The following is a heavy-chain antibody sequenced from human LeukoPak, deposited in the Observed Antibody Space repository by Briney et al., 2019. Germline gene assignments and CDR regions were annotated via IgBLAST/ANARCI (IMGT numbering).Heavy chain of an antibody. J-gene: IGHJ4*02. Sequence: SGTLSLTCAVYGGSFSGYYWSWVRQPPGKGLEWVGEINHSGSTKYNPSLKSRVTISVDTSKNQFSLKLSSVTAADTAVYYCARDQGYSGYDFWGQGTLVTVSS. CDR1: GGSFSGYY. D-gene: IGHD5-12*01. V-gene: IGHV4-34*01. CDR3: ARDQGYSGYDF. CDR2: INHSGST.